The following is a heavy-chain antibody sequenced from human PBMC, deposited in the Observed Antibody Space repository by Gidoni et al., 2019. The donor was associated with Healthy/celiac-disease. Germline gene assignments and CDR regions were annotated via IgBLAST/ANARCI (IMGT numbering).Heavy chain of an antibody. Sequence: QVQLQQWGEGQLKLPETLSLTCAVYGGSFSGYYWSWIRQPPGKGLEWIGEINHSGSTNYNPSLKSLDTISVDTSKNQFSLKLSSVTAADTAVYYCARGMKGLGWYDAFDIWGQGTMVTVSS. D-gene: IGHD6-19*01. CDR2: INHSGST. V-gene: IGHV4-34*01. J-gene: IGHJ3*02. CDR3: ARGMKGLGWYDAFDI. CDR1: GGSFSGYY.